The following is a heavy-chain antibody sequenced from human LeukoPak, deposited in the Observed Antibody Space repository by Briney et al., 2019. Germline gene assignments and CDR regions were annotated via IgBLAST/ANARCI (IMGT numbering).Heavy chain of an antibody. CDR2: IRYDGSNK. D-gene: IGHD5-12*01. Sequence: GVSLRLSCAASGFTFSSYGMHWVRQDPGKGLEWVAFIRYDGSNKYYADSVKGRFTISRDNSKNTLYLQMNSLRAEDTAVYYCAKLLDSGYDYNWFDPWGQGTLVTVSS. CDR3: AKLLDSGYDYNWFDP. J-gene: IGHJ5*02. V-gene: IGHV3-30*02. CDR1: GFTFSSYG.